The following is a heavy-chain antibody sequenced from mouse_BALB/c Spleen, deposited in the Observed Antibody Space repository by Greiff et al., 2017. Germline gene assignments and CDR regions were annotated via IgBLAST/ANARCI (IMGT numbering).Heavy chain of an antibody. J-gene: IGHJ3*01. CDR3: AREGYGREGLAY. V-gene: IGHV1-12*01. Sequence: LQQSGAEPVRSGASVKMSCKASGYTFTSYNMPRVKQTPGQGLEWIGYIYPGNGGTNYNQKFKGKATLTADTSSSTAYMQISSLTSEDSAVYFCAREGYGREGLAYWGQGTLVTVSA. CDR1: GYTFTSYN. D-gene: IGHD3-1*01. CDR2: IYPGNGGT.